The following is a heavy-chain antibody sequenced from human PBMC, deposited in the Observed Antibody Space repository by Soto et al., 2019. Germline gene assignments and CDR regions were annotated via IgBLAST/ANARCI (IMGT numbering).Heavy chain of an antibody. CDR2: IYYSGST. V-gene: IGHV4-31*03. Sequence: SETRSVTSTVSGGCISRGGYYWSWIRQHPGKGLEWIGYIYYSGSTYYNPSLKSRVTISVDTSKNQFSLKLSSVTAADTAVYYCAREGFWSGDVDYWGQGTLVTVSS. CDR1: GGCISRGGYY. D-gene: IGHD3-3*01. CDR3: AREGFWSGDVDY. J-gene: IGHJ4*02.